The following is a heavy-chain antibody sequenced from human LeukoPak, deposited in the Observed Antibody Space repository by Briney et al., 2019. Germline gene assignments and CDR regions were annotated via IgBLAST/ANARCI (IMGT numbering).Heavy chain of an antibody. D-gene: IGHD3-10*01. CDR3: ARDHGDVLLWFGERPYYYYYYMDV. J-gene: IGHJ6*03. V-gene: IGHV4-39*07. Sequence: SETLSLTCTVSGGSISSYYWSWIRQPPGKGLEWIGSIYYSGSTYYNPSLKSRVTISVDTSKNQFSLKLSSVTAADTAVYYCARDHGDVLLWFGERPYYYYYYMDVWGKGTTVTVSS. CDR1: GGSISSYY. CDR2: IYYSGST.